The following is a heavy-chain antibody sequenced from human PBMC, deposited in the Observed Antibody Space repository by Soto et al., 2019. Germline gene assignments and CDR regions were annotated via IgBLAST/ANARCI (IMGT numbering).Heavy chain of an antibody. V-gene: IGHV4-34*02. CDR2: INQFGVRT. CDR3: ASGRGYTWTF. J-gene: IGHJ4*02. CDR1: GEPCSDYF. Sequence: QVHLQQWGAGLLKPSETLSLTCAVSGEPCSDYFYSWIRQPPVKGLDWIGEINQFGVRTIYSPSLSRRVTISVDRSRDQFSLMLTSVTDEDTAVYYCASGRGYTWTFGGQGTLVTVSS. D-gene: IGHD5-12*01.